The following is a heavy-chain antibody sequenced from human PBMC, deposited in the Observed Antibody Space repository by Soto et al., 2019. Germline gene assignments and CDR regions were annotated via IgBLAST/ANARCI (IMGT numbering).Heavy chain of an antibody. CDR2: ILPIFATA. D-gene: IGHD2-2*01. J-gene: IGHJ4*02. CDR1: GGTFNNYV. V-gene: IGHV1-69*06. Sequence: QVQLVQSGGEVKKPGSSVKVSCKASGGTFNNYVVNWVRQAPGQGLEWMGGILPIFATANYAQKFQGRVTITAYKSTSTAYMELTSLRSEDTAVYYCAGRCDSTTFLGHFDDWCQGTLVTFSS. CDR3: AGRCDSTTFLGHFDD.